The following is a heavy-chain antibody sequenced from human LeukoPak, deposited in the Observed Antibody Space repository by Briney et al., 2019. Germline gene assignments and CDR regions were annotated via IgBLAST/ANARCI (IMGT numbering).Heavy chain of an antibody. Sequence: ASVKVSCKASGYTFTGYYMHWVRQAPGQGLEWMGWINPNSGGTNYAQKFQGRVTMTRDTSISTAYMELSRLRSDDTAVYYCARDHNSHDFWSGYYGGEDYWGQGTLVTVSS. CDR2: INPNSGGT. J-gene: IGHJ4*02. V-gene: IGHV1-2*02. CDR3: ARDHNSHDFWSGYYGGEDY. CDR1: GYTFTGYY. D-gene: IGHD3-3*01.